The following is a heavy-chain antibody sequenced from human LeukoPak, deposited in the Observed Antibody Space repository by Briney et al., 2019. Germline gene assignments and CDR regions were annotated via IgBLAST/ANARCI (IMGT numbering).Heavy chain of an antibody. Sequence: GGSLRLSCAASGFTFSSYWMSWVRQAPGKGLEWVANIKQDGSAEYYVDSVKGRFTISRDNAKNSLYLQMNSLRAEDTAVYYRTRKWELDYWGQGTLVTVSS. CDR1: GFTFSSYW. V-gene: IGHV3-7*02. D-gene: IGHD1-26*01. J-gene: IGHJ4*02. CDR3: TRKWELDY. CDR2: IKQDGSAE.